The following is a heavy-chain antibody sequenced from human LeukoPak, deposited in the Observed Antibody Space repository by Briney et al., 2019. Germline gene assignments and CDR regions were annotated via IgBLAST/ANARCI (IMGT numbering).Heavy chain of an antibody. D-gene: IGHD5-18*01. V-gene: IGHV4-59*01. Sequence: PSETLSLTCTVSGGSISSYYWSWIRQPPGKGLEWIGYIYYSGSTNYNPSLKSRVTISVDTSKNQFSLKLSSVTAADTAVYYCARALSGYSYGWYYYYMDVWGKGTTVTISS. CDR1: GGSISSYY. CDR3: ARALSGYSYGWYYYYMDV. CDR2: IYYSGST. J-gene: IGHJ6*03.